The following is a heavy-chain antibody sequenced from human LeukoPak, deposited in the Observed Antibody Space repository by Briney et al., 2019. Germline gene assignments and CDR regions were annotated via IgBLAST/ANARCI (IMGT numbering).Heavy chain of an antibody. V-gene: IGHV1-2*02. CDR1: GYTFTGYY. Sequence: EASVKVSFKASGYTFTGYYMHWVRQAPGQGLEWMGWINPNSGGTNYAQKFQGRVTMTRDTSISTAYMELSRLRSDDTAVYYCARAPTTLFDYWGQGTLVTVSS. J-gene: IGHJ4*02. D-gene: IGHD1-26*01. CDR2: INPNSGGT. CDR3: ARAPTTLFDY.